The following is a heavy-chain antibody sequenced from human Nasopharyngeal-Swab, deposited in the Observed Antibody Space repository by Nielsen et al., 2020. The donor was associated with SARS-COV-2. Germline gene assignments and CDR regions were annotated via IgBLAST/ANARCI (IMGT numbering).Heavy chain of an antibody. J-gene: IGHJ4*02. CDR3: ARDPPYYDSSAPWGFDY. CDR1: GYTFTSYG. D-gene: IGHD3-22*01. V-gene: IGHV1-18*01. CDR2: ISAYNGNT. Sequence: ASVKVSCKASGYTFTSYGISWVRQAPGQGLEWMGWISAYNGNTNYAQKLQGRVTMTTDTSTSTAYMELRSLRSDDTAVYYCARDPPYYDSSAPWGFDYWGQGTPVTVSS.